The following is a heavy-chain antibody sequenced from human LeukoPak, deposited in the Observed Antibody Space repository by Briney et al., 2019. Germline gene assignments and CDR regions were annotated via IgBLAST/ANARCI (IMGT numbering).Heavy chain of an antibody. V-gene: IGHV3-23*01. D-gene: IGHD6-6*01. CDR1: GFTFSSYA. CDR2: ISGSGGST. Sequence: PGGSLRLSCAASGFTFSSYAMSWVRQAPGKGLEWVSAISGSGGSTYYADSVKGRFTISRDNSKNTLYLQINSLRAEDTAVYYCAKDGLKYSSSPYSFDHWGQGTLVTVSS. CDR3: AKDGLKYSSSPYSFDH. J-gene: IGHJ4*02.